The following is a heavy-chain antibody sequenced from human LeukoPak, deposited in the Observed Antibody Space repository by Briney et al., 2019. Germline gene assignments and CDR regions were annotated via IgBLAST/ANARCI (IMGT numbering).Heavy chain of an antibody. J-gene: IGHJ1*01. D-gene: IGHD6-19*01. CDR3: AKLGYSRGWYLVN. CDR2: IYSDGTT. CDR1: GFTVSNNY. V-gene: IGHV3-53*01. Sequence: PGGSLRLSCAASGFTVSNNYKRWVRQAPGKKLEWVSDIYSDGTTFYADSVKGRFTISRDNSKNTLYLQMNSLRAEDTAVYYCAKLGYSRGWYLVNWGQGTLVTVSS.